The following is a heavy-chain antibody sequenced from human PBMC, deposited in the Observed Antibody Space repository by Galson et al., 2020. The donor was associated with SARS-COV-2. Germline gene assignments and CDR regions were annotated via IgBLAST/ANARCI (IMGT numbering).Heavy chain of an antibody. D-gene: IGHD1-26*01. J-gene: IGHJ6*02. CDR3: ARDASWAMFGMDV. CDR1: GFPFSSYS. V-gene: IGHV3-21*06. Sequence: GESLKISCAVSGFPFSSYSLNWVRQAPGKGLEWVSSISSTSDYIYYADSVKGRFTISRDNAKNSLYLQMNSLRAEDTAVYYCARDASWAMFGMDVWGQGTTVTVSS. CDR2: ISSTSDYI.